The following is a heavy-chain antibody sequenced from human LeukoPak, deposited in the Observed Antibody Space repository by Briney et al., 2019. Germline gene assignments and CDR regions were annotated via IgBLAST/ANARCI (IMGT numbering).Heavy chain of an antibody. J-gene: IGHJ4*02. CDR1: GGSISSGSYY. Sequence: SETLSLTCTVSGGSISSGSYYWGWIRQPPGKGLEWIGSIYYSGSTYYNPSLKSRVTISVDTSKNQFSLKLSSVTAADTAVYYCACQGLKYYFDYWGQGTLVTVSS. CDR2: IYYSGST. CDR3: ACQGLKYYFDY. V-gene: IGHV4-39*07.